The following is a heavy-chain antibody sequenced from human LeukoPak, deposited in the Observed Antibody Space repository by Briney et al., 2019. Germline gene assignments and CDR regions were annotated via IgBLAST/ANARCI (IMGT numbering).Heavy chain of an antibody. CDR2: ISRSGDST. V-gene: IGHV3-23*01. J-gene: IGHJ4*02. D-gene: IGHD4-17*01. Sequence: PGGSLRLSCAASGFTFSNYAMTWVRQAPGKGLEGVSSISRSGDSTYYADSVKGRFTISRHNSKNTRYLQMDSLRAEDTALYYCAKCTTWNTHYPIDYWGQGTLVTVPS. CDR3: AKCTTWNTHYPIDY. CDR1: GFTFSNYA.